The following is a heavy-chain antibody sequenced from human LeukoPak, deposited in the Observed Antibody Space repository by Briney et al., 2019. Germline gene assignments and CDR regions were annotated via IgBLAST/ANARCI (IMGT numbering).Heavy chain of an antibody. CDR3: VKAAPGPHDAFDI. V-gene: IGHV4-59*08. CDR2: IYYSGST. D-gene: IGHD6-13*01. J-gene: IGHJ3*02. CDR1: GGSISSYY. Sequence: PSETLSLTCTVSGGSISSYYWSWIRQPAGKGLEWIGYIYYSGSTNYNPSLKSRVTISVDTSKNQFSLKLSSVTAADTAVYYCVKAAPGPHDAFDIWGQGTMVSVSS.